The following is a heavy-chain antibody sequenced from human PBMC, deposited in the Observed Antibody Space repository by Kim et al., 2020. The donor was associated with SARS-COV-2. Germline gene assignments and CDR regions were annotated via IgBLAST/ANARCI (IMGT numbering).Heavy chain of an antibody. V-gene: IGHV3-30*01. D-gene: IGHD3-10*01. J-gene: IGHJ4*02. Sequence: KGRFTISRDNSKNTLYLQMNSLRAEDTAVYYCARDQYYYGSGSYFYYFDYWGQGTLVTVSS. CDR3: ARDQYYYGSGSYFYYFDY.